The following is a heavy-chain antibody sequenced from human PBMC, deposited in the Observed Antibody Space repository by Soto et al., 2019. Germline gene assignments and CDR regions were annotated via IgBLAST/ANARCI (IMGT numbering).Heavy chain of an antibody. J-gene: IGHJ6*02. CDR2: INSDGSST. V-gene: IGHV3-74*01. CDR1: EFTFSNYW. CDR3: ARAGLRKYYYYYYGMDV. D-gene: IGHD3-10*01. Sequence: GGSLRLSCAASEFTFSNYWMHWVRQAPGKGLVWVSYINSDGSSTSYADSVKGRFTISRDNAKNTLYLQMNSLRAEDTAVYYCARAGLRKYYYYYYGMDVWGQGATVTVSS.